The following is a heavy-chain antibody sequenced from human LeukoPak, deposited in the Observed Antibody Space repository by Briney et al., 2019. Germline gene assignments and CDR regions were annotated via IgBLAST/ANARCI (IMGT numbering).Heavy chain of an antibody. D-gene: IGHD3-16*02. V-gene: IGHV1-8*01. CDR3: ARMDRLSATPTTDWFDP. J-gene: IGHJ5*02. CDR1: GYTFTSYG. CDR2: MNPKNGAT. Sequence: EASVKVSCKASGYTFTSYGINWVQQATGQGLEWMGWMNPKNGATGYAQKFQGRVTMTRDTSIGTAYMELSSLVSEDTAAYYCARMDRLSATPTTDWFDPWGQGTLVTVSS.